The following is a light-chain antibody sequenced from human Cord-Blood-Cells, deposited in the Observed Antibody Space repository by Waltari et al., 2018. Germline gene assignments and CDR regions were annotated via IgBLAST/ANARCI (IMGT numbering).Light chain of an antibody. J-gene: IGLJ3*02. CDR1: SSNIGAGYA. Sequence: QSVLTQPPSVSGAPGQRVTISCTGSSSNIGAGYAVHWYQQLPGTAPKLLIYGNSNRPSVVPDRFSGSKSGTSASLAITGLHAEDEAYYYCQSYDSSLSEVFGGGTKLTVL. CDR3: QSYDSSLSEV. CDR2: GNS. V-gene: IGLV1-40*01.